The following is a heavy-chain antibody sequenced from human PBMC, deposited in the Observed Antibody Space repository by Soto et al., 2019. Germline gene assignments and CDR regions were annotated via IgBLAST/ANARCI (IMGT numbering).Heavy chain of an antibody. Sequence: ASVKVSCKASGGTFSSYAISWVRQAPGQGLEWMGGIIPIFGTANYAQKFQGRVTITADESMSTAYMELSSLRSEDTAVYYCATRGSYYFDYWGQGTLVTVSS. D-gene: IGHD1-26*01. CDR2: IIPIFGTA. CDR1: GGTFSSYA. V-gene: IGHV1-69*13. CDR3: ATRGSYYFDY. J-gene: IGHJ4*02.